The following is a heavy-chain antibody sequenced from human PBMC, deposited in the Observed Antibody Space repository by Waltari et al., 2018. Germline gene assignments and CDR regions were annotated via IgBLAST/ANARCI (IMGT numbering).Heavy chain of an antibody. CDR1: GGSISSGDYY. CDR3: ARGFYCSSTSCYPRYSRARWFDP. D-gene: IGHD2-2*01. CDR2: IYYSGST. Sequence: QVQLQESGPGLVKPSQTLSLTCTVSGGSISSGDYYWSWIRQPPGKGREWIGYIYYSGSTYYNPSLKSRVTISVDTSKNQFSLKLSSVTAADTAVYYCARGFYCSSTSCYPRYSRARWFDPWGQGTLVTVSS. J-gene: IGHJ5*02. V-gene: IGHV4-30-4*01.